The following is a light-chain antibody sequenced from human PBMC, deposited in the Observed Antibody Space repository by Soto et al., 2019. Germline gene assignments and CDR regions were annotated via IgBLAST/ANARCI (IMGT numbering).Light chain of an antibody. CDR2: LNSDGSH. CDR3: HTWGSGIVV. Sequence: QPVLTQSPSASASLGASVKLTCTLSSGHSNYAIAWHQQQSEKGPRYLMKLNSDGSHSKGDGIPDRFSASSSGAERYLPISILQSDHDADYSSHTWGSGIVVFGGGTKLTVL. J-gene: IGLJ2*01. CDR1: SGHSNYA. V-gene: IGLV4-69*01.